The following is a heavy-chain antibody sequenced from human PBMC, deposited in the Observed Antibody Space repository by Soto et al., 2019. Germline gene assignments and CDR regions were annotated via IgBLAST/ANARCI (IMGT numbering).Heavy chain of an antibody. CDR3: ATDESRMAAAPSLYYYGIDV. CDR2: FDPEYGET. J-gene: IGHJ6*02. V-gene: IGHV1-24*01. Sequence: GASVKVSCKVSGYTLAELSMHWVRQAPGKGLEWMGGFDPEYGETIYAQKFQGRVTMTEDTSTDTACMELRSLRSEDTAVYYCATDESRMAAAPSLYYYGIDVWGQWTPVNV. D-gene: IGHD6-13*01. CDR1: GYTLAELS.